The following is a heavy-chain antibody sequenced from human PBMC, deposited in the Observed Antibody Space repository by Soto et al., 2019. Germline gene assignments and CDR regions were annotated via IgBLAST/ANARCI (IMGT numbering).Heavy chain of an antibody. Sequence: SVKVSCKASGGTFSSYAISWVRQAPGQGLEWMGGIIPIFGTANYAQKFQGRVTITADKSTSTAYMELSSLRSEDTAVYYCAKDMTITFPIHYYFGMDVWGQGTTVTVSS. D-gene: IGHD3-16*01. CDR1: GGTFSSYA. CDR2: IIPIFGTA. CDR3: AKDMTITFPIHYYFGMDV. V-gene: IGHV1-69*06. J-gene: IGHJ6*02.